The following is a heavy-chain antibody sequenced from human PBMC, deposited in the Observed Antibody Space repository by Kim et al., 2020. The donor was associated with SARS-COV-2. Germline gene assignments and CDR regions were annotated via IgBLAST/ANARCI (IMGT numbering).Heavy chain of an antibody. V-gene: IGHV1-24*01. CDR2: FDPEDGET. CDR1: GYTLTELS. Sequence: ASVKVSCKVSGYTLTELSMHWVRQAPGKGLEWMGGFDPEDGETIYAQKFQGRVTMTEDTSTDTAYMELSSLRSEDTAVYYWATVRPPIYGDYGYNWFDPWGQGTLVPVSS. CDR3: ATVRPPIYGDYGYNWFDP. D-gene: IGHD4-17*01. J-gene: IGHJ5*02.